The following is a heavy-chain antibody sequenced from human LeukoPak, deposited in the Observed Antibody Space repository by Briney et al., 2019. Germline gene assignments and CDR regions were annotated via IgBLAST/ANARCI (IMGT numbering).Heavy chain of an antibody. V-gene: IGHV3-23*01. J-gene: IGHJ4*02. CDR2: ISGSAGTT. D-gene: IGHD4-11*01. CDR1: GFTFSSYA. CDR3: AIEDYIGPVDF. Sequence: PGGSLRLSCAASGFTFSSYAMSWVRQAPRKGLEWVSTISGSAGTTLYADSVKGRFTISRDNSKNTLYLQMNSLRAEDTAVYYCAIEDYIGPVDFWGQGTLVTVSS.